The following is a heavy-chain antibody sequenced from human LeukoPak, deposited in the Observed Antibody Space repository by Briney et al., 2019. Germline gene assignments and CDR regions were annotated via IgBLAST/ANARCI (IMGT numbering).Heavy chain of an antibody. J-gene: IGHJ6*02. V-gene: IGHV4-39*01. Sequence: SGTLSLTCTVSGGSISSSSYYWGWIRQPPGKGLEWIGSIYYNGSTYYNPSLRSRVTISVDTSKNQFSLKLSSVTAADTAVYYCAMTVSRYYGMDVWGQGTTVTVSS. CDR3: AMTVSRYYGMDV. CDR2: IYYNGST. D-gene: IGHD4-17*01. CDR1: GGSISSSSYY.